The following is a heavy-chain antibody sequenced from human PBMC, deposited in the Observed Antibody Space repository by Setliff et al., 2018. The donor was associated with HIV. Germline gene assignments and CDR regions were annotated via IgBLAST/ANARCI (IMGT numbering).Heavy chain of an antibody. V-gene: IGHV3-48*03. CDR1: GFTFSSYE. D-gene: IGHD6-13*01. CDR2: ISSSGSII. J-gene: IGHJ4*02. Sequence: GESLKISCAASGFTFSSYEMNWVRQAPGKGLEWVSYISSSGSIIHNADSVKGRFTVSRDNAKNSVYLQMNSLRAEDTAIYYCARDAVPAKHSYSTSWPFDYWGQGTLVTVSS. CDR3: ARDAVPAKHSYSTSWPFDY.